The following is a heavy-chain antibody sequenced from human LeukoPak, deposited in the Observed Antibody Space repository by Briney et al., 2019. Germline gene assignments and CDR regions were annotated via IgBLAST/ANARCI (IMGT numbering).Heavy chain of an antibody. CDR3: ALKTYYYDSSGYYEDAFDI. J-gene: IGHJ3*02. CDR2: LIPIFGTA. D-gene: IGHD3-22*01. CDR1: GCTFSSYA. V-gene: IGHV1-69*13. Sequence: SVKVSCKASGCTFSSYAISWVRQAPGQGLEWMGGLIPIFGTANYAQKFQGRVTITADESTSTAYMELSSLRSEDTAVYYCALKTYYYDSSGYYEDAFDIWGQGTMVTVSS.